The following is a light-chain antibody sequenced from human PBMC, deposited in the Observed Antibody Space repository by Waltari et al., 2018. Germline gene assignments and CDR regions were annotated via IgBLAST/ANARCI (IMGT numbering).Light chain of an antibody. CDR1: SLRRYC. V-gene: IGLV3-19*01. Sequence: SSELTQDPAVSVALGQTVRITCHGDSLRRYCASWYQQRPGQAPILVLYGQNNRPSGIPDRFSGSISGNTASLTITGAQAEDEADYYCHSRDTSSTRVFGGGTRLTV. J-gene: IGLJ2*01. CDR2: GQN. CDR3: HSRDTSSTRV.